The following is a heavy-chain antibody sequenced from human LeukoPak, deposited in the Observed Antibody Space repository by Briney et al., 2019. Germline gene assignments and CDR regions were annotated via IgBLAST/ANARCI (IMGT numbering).Heavy chain of an antibody. CDR3: ARSIVVVPAAMPARVSNWFDP. Sequence: SETLSLTCTVFGGSISSSSYYWGWIRQPPGKGLEWIGSIYYSGSTYYNPSLKSRVTISVDTSKNQFSLKLSSVTAADTAVYYCARSIVVVPAAMPARVSNWFDPWGQGTLVTVSS. J-gene: IGHJ5*02. CDR2: IYYSGST. D-gene: IGHD2-2*01. V-gene: IGHV4-39*01. CDR1: GGSISSSSYY.